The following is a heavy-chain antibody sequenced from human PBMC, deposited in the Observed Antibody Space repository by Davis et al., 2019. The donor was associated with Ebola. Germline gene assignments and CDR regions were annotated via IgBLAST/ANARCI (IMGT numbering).Heavy chain of an antibody. CDR1: GYTFTGYY. V-gene: IGHV1-2*04. Sequence: ASVKVSCKASGYTFTGYYMHWVRQAPGQGLEWMGWINPNSGGTNYAQKFQGWVTMTRDTSISTAYMELSRLRSDDTAVYYCARGVDTAMVILVYYGMDVWGQGTTVTVSS. J-gene: IGHJ6*02. CDR2: INPNSGGT. CDR3: ARGVDTAMVILVYYGMDV. D-gene: IGHD5-18*01.